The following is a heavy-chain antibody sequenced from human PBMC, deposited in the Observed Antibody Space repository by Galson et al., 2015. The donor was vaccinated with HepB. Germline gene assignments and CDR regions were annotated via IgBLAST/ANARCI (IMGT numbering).Heavy chain of an antibody. CDR2: ISGSGGST. CDR3: AKDGPYYYDSSGYSSFDY. J-gene: IGHJ4*02. CDR1: GFTFSSYA. Sequence: SLRLSCAASGFTFSSYAMSWVRQAPGKGLEWVSAISGSGGSTYYADSVKGRFTISRDNSKNTLYLQMNSLRAEDTAVYYCAKDGPYYYDSSGYSSFDYWGQGTLVTVSS. V-gene: IGHV3-23*01. D-gene: IGHD3-22*01.